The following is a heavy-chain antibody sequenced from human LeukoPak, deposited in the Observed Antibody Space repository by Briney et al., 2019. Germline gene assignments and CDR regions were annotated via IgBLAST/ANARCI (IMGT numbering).Heavy chain of an antibody. Sequence: ASVKVSCKASGYTFTSYGINWVRQAPGQGLEWMGWISGHNGHTNYVQKMQGRVTMTTDTSTNTAYMELRNLTSDDTAVYYCARGPGIAVAGVFDYWDQGSLVTVSS. CDR3: ARGPGIAVAGVFDY. V-gene: IGHV1-18*04. D-gene: IGHD6-19*01. CDR1: GYTFTSYG. CDR2: ISGHNGHT. J-gene: IGHJ4*02.